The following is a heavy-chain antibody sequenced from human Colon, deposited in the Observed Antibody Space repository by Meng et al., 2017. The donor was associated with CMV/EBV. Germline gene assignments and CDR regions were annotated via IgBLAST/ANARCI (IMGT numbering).Heavy chain of an antibody. CDR3: ARVLCGGDCYSRGFDY. Sequence: QVAVVLSGAEVKKPGDSVKFSCKASGYTFTHYYIPCVRQAPGKGLEWMGMIDPSDVTTTYAQKFQGRVTMTTDTSTSTVYMELSSLRSEDTAVYFCARVLCGGDCYSRGFDYWGQGTLVTVSS. J-gene: IGHJ4*02. V-gene: IGHV1-46*01. D-gene: IGHD2-21*02. CDR1: GYTFTHYY. CDR2: IDPSDVTT.